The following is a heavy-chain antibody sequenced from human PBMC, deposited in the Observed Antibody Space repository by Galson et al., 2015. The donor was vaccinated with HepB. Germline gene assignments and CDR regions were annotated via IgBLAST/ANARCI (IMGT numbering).Heavy chain of an antibody. CDR2: ISGSPGCI. Sequence: SLRLSCAVSEFIFSSYGMNWVRQAPGKGLEWVACISGSPGCIYYADSVKGRFTISNDNAKNSVSLQMSSLRDEDTAVYYCAIEDNPGHYYSDVGFGDWEQGTSVTVAS. D-gene: IGHD1-14*01. J-gene: IGHJ6*01. CDR1: EFIFSSYG. CDR3: AIEDNPGHYYSDVGFGD. V-gene: IGHV3-21*01.